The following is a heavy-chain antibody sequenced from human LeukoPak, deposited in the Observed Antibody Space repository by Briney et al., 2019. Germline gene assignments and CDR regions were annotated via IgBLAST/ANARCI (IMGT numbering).Heavy chain of an antibody. CDR2: ISSSSSTI. CDR3: ASQSSRHDC. CDR1: GFTFSSYS. J-gene: IGHJ4*02. Sequence: GGSLRLSCAASGFTFSSYSMNWVRQAPGKGLEWVSYISSSSSTIYYADSVKGRFTISRDNAKNSLYLQMNSLRAEDTAVYYCASQSSRHDCWGQGTLVTVSS. V-gene: IGHV3-48*04. D-gene: IGHD6-13*01.